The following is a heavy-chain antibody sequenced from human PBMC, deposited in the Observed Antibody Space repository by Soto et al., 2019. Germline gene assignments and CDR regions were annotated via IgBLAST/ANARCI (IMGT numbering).Heavy chain of an antibody. V-gene: IGHV3-23*01. CDR3: AKEVDFAARPPYDY. CDR2: ISGSGGST. D-gene: IGHD6-6*01. J-gene: IGHJ4*02. Sequence: EVQLLESGGCLVQPGGSLRLSCAASGFTFSSYAMSWVRQAPGKGLEWVSAISGSGGSTYYANSVKGRFTISRDNSKNTLYLRMNSLSAEDTAVYYCAKEVDFAARPPYDYWGQGTLVTVSS. CDR1: GFTFSSYA.